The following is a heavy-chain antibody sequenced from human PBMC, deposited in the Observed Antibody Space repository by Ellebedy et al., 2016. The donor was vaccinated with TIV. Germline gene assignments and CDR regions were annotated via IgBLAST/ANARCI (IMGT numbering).Heavy chain of an antibody. V-gene: IGHV4-31*03. CDR1: GGSISSGGYY. CDR3: ARVGGIVVVPAAIWFDP. J-gene: IGHJ5*02. Sequence: MPSETLSLTCTVSGGSISSGGYYWSWIRQHPGKGLEWIGYIYYSGSTYYNPSLKSRVTISVDTSKNQFSLKLSSVTAADTAVYYCARVGGIVVVPAAIWFDPWGQGTLVTVSS. CDR2: IYYSGST. D-gene: IGHD2-2*01.